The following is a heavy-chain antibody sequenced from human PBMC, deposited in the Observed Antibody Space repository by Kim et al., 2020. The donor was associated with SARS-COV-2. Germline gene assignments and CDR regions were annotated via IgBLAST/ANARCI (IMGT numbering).Heavy chain of an antibody. CDR2: ISYDGSNK. J-gene: IGHJ6*02. D-gene: IGHD3-3*01. CDR1: GFTFSDYY. V-gene: IGHV3-30*03. CDR3: ARDLEEYYDFWSDSYGMDV. Sequence: GGSLRLSCAASGFTFSDYYMSWIRQAPGKGLEWVAVISYDGSNKYYVDSVKGRFTISRDNSKNTLYLQMNSLRAEDTAVYYCARDLEEYYDFWSDSYGMDVWGPGTTVTVSS.